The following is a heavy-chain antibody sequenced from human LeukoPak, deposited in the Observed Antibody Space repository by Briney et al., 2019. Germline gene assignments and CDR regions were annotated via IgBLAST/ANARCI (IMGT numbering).Heavy chain of an antibody. J-gene: IGHJ3*02. V-gene: IGHV3-74*01. D-gene: IGHD2-2*01. CDR2: INTDGSST. Sequence: PGGSLRLSCAVSGFTFSTYWMHWVRQVAGKGLVWVSRINTDGSSTSYADSVKGRFTISRDNAKNTLYLQMNSLRAEDTAVYYCTRVGYCATTSCRTAFDIWGQGTMVTVSS. CDR1: GFTFSTYW. CDR3: TRVGYCATTSCRTAFDI.